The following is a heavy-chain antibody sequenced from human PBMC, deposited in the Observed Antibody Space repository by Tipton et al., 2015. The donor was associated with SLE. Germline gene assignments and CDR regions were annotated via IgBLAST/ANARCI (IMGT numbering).Heavy chain of an antibody. CDR3: AKEGGKAVAGGGD. D-gene: IGHD6-19*01. Sequence: SLRLSCAASGFTFSSYGMHWVRQAPGKGLEWVAVISYDGSNKYYADSVKGRFTISRDNSKNTLYLQMNSLRAEDTAVYYCAKEGGKAVAGGGDWGQGTLVTVSS. CDR1: GFTFSSYG. CDR2: ISYDGSNK. V-gene: IGHV3-30*18. J-gene: IGHJ4*02.